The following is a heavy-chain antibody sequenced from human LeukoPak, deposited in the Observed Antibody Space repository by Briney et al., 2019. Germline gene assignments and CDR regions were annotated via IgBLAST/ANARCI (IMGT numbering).Heavy chain of an antibody. V-gene: IGHV4-4*07. Sequence: PSETLSLTCSVSGASINSHYCTWIRQPAGKGLEWIGRIYISGSTNYSPSLKSRVTMSVDTSKNQFSLNLISVTAADTAVYYCARALNPLPGTYYFDYWGQGILVTVSS. J-gene: IGHJ4*02. CDR3: ARALNPLPGTYYFDY. CDR2: IYISGST. D-gene: IGHD2-15*01. CDR1: GASINSHY.